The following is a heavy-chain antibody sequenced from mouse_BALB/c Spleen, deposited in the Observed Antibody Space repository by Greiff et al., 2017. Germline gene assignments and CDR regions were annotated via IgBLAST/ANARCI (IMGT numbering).Heavy chain of an antibody. CDR1: GYTFTSYW. CDR2: IDPSDSYT. CDR3: TGYRYYFDY. D-gene: IGHD2-14*01. Sequence: QVQLQQPGAELVKPGASVKLSCKASGYTFTSYWMHWVKQRPGQGLEWIGEIDPSDSYTNYNQKFKGKATLTVDKSSSTAYMQLSSLTSEDSAVYYCTGYRYYFDYWGQGTTLTVSS. V-gene: IGHV1-69*02. J-gene: IGHJ2*01.